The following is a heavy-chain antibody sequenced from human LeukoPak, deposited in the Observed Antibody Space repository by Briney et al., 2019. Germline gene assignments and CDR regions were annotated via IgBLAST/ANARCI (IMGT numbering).Heavy chain of an antibody. J-gene: IGHJ6*03. D-gene: IGHD3-3*01. Sequence: GGSLRLSCAASGFTFSSYAMSWVRQAPGKGLEWVSAISGSGGSTYYADSVKGRFTISRDNAKNTLYLQMNSLRAEDTAVYYCARDGVLAYYYYMDVWGKGTTVTISS. CDR1: GFTFSSYA. V-gene: IGHV3-23*01. CDR2: ISGSGGST. CDR3: ARDGVLAYYYYMDV.